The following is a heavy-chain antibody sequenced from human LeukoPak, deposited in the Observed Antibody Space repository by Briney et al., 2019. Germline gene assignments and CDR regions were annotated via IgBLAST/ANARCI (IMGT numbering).Heavy chain of an antibody. J-gene: IGHJ4*02. CDR2: ISYDGSNK. CDR1: GFTFSSYA. D-gene: IGHD6-13*01. V-gene: IGHV3-30-3*01. Sequence: GGSLRLSCAASGFTFSSYAMHWVRQAPGKGLEWVAVISYDGSNKYYADSVKGRFTISRDNSKNTLYLQMNSLRAEDTAVYYCARDPGTYSSSWYDYWGQGTLVTVSS. CDR3: ARDPGTYSSSWYDY.